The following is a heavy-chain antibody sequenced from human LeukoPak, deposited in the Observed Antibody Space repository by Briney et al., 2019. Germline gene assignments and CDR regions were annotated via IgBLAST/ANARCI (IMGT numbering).Heavy chain of an antibody. CDR2: ISAYNGNT. D-gene: IGHD6-19*01. Sequence: ASVEVSCKASGYTFTSYGISWVRQAPGQGLEWMGWISAYNGNTNYAQKLQGRVTMTTDTSTSTAYMELRGLRSDDTAVYYCATTAVAGPNDAFDIWGQGTMVTVSS. J-gene: IGHJ3*02. CDR1: GYTFTSYG. V-gene: IGHV1-18*01. CDR3: ATTAVAGPNDAFDI.